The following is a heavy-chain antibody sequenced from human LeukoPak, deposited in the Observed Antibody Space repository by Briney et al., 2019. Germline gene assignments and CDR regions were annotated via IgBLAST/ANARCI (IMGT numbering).Heavy chain of an antibody. CDR3: ARDRDTVMVYYFDY. V-gene: IGHV3-7*03. J-gene: IGHJ4*02. Sequence: GGSLRLSCAASGFTFSSYWMGWVRQAPGKGLEWVANIKQDGSEKYYVDSVKGRFTISRDNAKNSLYLQMNSLRAEDTAVYYCARDRDTVMVYYFDYWGQGTLVTVSS. CDR1: GFTFSSYW. D-gene: IGHD4-17*01. CDR2: IKQDGSEK.